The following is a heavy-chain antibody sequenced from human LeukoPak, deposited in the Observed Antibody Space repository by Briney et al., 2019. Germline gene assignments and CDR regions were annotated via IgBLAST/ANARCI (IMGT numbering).Heavy chain of an antibody. CDR2: ISAYNGNT. V-gene: IGHV1-18*01. J-gene: IGHJ4*02. Sequence: ASVKVSCEASGYTFTSYGISWVRQAPGQGLEWMGWISAYNGNTNYAQKLQGRVTMTTDTSTSTAYMELRSLRSDDTAVYYCASVSGYYPSNYYFDYWGQGTLVTVSS. D-gene: IGHD3-22*01. CDR1: GYTFTSYG. CDR3: ASVSGYYPSNYYFDY.